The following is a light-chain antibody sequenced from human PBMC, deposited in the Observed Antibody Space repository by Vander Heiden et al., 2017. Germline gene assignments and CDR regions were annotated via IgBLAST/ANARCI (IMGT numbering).Light chain of an antibody. CDR3: QVWDSSSDHYV. CDR2: DDS. Sequence: SYVLTQPPSVSMAPGQTARITCGGNNIGIKSVHWYQQKPGQAPVLVVYDDSDRPSGIPARFSGSNSGNTATLTISRVEAGDEADYYWQVWDSSSDHYVFGTGTKVTVL. J-gene: IGLJ1*01. V-gene: IGLV3-21*02. CDR1: NIGIKS.